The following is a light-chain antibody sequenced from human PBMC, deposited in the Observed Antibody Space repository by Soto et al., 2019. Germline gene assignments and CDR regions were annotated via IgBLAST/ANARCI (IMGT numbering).Light chain of an antibody. V-gene: IGLV2-14*01. J-gene: IGLJ1*01. Sequence: QSALTQPASVSGSPGQSITISCTGTSSDVGGYNYVSWYQQHPGKAPKLMIYDVSNRHSGVSNRFSGSKSGNTASLTISGLQAEDVADYYCSSYTSSSTLLYVFGTGTKLTVL. CDR1: SSDVGGYNY. CDR3: SSYTSSSTLLYV. CDR2: DVS.